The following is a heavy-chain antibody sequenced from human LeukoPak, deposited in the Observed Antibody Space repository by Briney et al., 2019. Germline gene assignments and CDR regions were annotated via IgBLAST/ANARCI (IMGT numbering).Heavy chain of an antibody. Sequence: GSSVKVSCKASGGTFSSYAISWVRQAPGQGLEWMGRIIPILGIANYAQKFQGRVTITADRSTSTAYMELSSLRSEDTAVYYCAIYSGYYDYWGQGTLVTVSS. V-gene: IGHV1-69*04. D-gene: IGHD4-23*01. CDR1: GGTFSSYA. CDR2: IIPILGIA. CDR3: AIYSGYYDY. J-gene: IGHJ4*02.